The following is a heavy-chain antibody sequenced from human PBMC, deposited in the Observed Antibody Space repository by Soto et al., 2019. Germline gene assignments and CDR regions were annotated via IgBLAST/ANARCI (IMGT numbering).Heavy chain of an antibody. CDR2: IFSGASGT. J-gene: IGHJ4*02. V-gene: IGHV3-23*03. Sequence: GGSLRLSCSASGFSMSSYTMGWVRQTPGKGLEWVATIFSGASGTAYADSVTGRFSLSRDNSKNIMYLQMNSLRAEDTAVYYCAKERASSWYSFDYWGQGTLVTVSS. CDR1: GFSMSSYT. CDR3: AKERASSWYSFDY. D-gene: IGHD6-13*01.